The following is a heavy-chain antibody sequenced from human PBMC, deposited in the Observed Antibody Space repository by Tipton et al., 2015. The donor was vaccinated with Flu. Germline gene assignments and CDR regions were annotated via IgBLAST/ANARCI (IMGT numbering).Heavy chain of an antibody. CDR2: IKQDGSEK. V-gene: IGHV3-7*01. Sequence: SLISCAASGFTLSSYWMSWVRQAPGKGLEWVANIKQDGSEKYYVDSVKGRFTISRDNAKNSLYLQMNSLRAEDTAVYYCARDGTMRVVGTGYGMDVWGQGTTGTVSS. CDR1: GFTLSSYW. D-gene: IGHD3-22*01. J-gene: IGHJ6*02. CDR3: ARDGTMRVVGTGYGMDV.